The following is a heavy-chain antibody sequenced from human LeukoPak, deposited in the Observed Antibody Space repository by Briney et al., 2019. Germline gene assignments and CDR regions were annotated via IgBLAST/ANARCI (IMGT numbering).Heavy chain of an antibody. CDR3: AREFSVIPAALIGGPGYYGMDV. J-gene: IGHJ6*02. Sequence: GASVKVSCKASGYTFTGYYMHWVRQAPGQGLEWMGWINPNSGDTNYAQNFQGRVTITRDTSISTVYMELSRLRSDDTAVYYCAREFSVIPAALIGGPGYYGMDVWGQGTTVAVSS. V-gene: IGHV1-2*02. D-gene: IGHD2-2*01. CDR1: GYTFTGYY. CDR2: INPNSGDT.